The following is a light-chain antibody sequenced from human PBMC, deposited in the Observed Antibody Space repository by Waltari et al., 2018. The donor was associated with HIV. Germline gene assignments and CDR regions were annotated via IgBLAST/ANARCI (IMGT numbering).Light chain of an antibody. V-gene: IGLV1-44*01. Sequence: QSVLTQPPSASGTPGQRVTISCSGSRSNIGSNTVSWYQQLPGTAPKLLIYGNNQRPSGVPDRFSGSKSGTSASLAISGLQSEDEADYYCASWDDSLNGWVFGGGTKLTVV. CDR1: RSNIGSNT. CDR3: ASWDDSLNGWV. CDR2: GNN. J-gene: IGLJ3*02.